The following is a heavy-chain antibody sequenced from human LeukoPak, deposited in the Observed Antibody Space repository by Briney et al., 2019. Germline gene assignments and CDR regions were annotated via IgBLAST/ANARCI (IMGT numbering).Heavy chain of an antibody. CDR1: GLTFSSYW. CDR2: IKEDGSRK. D-gene: IGHD3-22*01. CDR3: AAPLDYYDSSGYHQGGD. V-gene: IGHV3-7*03. J-gene: IGHJ4*02. Sequence: GGSLRLSCAASGLTFSSYWMTWVRQAPGKGREWVANIKEDGSRKNYMATANGRFTISRDNTNTSLYLQMNRLRAEDTAVYYCAAPLDYYDSSGYHQGGDWGQGTLVTVSS.